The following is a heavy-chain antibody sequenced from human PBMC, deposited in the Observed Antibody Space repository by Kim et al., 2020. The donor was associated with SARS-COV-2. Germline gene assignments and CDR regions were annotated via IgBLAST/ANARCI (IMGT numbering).Heavy chain of an antibody. J-gene: IGHJ4*02. V-gene: IGHV3-23*01. CDR1: GFTFSSYA. D-gene: IGHD3-10*01. CDR3: AKDGVRYGSGLAFDY. Sequence: GGSLRLSCAASGFTFSSYAMSWVRQAPGKGLEWVSAISGSGGSKYYADSVKGRFTISRDNSKNTLYLQMNSLRAEDTAVYYCAKDGVRYGSGLAFDYWGQGTLVTVSS. CDR2: ISGSGGSK.